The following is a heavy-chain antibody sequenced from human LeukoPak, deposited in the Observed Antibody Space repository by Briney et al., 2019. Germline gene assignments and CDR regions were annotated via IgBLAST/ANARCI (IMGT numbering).Heavy chain of an antibody. J-gene: IGHJ2*01. Sequence: SETLSLTCAVYGGSFSGYYWSWIRQPPGKGLEWIGEINHSGSTNYNPPLKSRVTMSIDTSKNQFSLKLSSVTAADTAVYYCARYGGNLYWYFDFWGRGTLVTVSS. CDR1: GGSFSGYY. V-gene: IGHV4-34*10. CDR3: ARYGGNLYWYFDF. D-gene: IGHD4-23*01. CDR2: INHSGST.